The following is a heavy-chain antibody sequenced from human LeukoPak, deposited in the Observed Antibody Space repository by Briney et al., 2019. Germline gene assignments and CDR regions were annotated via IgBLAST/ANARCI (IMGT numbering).Heavy chain of an antibody. J-gene: IGHJ4*02. CDR2: ISSSGDRT. Sequence: GGSLRLSCAASGLTFSNYAMSWVGSAPGRGPEWVSAISSSGDRTYYADSVKGRFTISRDNSKNTLYLQMNSLRAEDTTIYYCAKDVVYGHYVVYWGQGTLLTVSS. D-gene: IGHD4-17*01. V-gene: IGHV3-23*01. CDR1: GLTFSNYA. CDR3: AKDVVYGHYVVY.